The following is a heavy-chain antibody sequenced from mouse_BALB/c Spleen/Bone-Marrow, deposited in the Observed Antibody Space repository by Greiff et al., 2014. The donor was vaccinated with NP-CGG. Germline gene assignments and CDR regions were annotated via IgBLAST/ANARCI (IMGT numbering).Heavy chain of an antibody. CDR3: AKYYYGNSLFAY. CDR1: GFNIKDTY. V-gene: IGHV14-3*02. Sequence: EVMLVESGAELVKPGASVKLSCTASGFNIKDTYMHWVKQRPEQGLEWIGRIDPANGNTKYDPKFQGKATITADTSSNTAYLQLSNLTSEDTAVYYFAKYYYGNSLFAYWGQGTLVTVSA. D-gene: IGHD1-1*01. J-gene: IGHJ3*01. CDR2: IDPANGNT.